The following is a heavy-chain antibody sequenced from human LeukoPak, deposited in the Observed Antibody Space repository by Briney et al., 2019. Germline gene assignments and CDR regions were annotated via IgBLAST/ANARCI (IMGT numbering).Heavy chain of an antibody. CDR2: IKQDGSEK. V-gene: IGHV3-7*01. CDR3: ASQSSSGWFQ. Sequence: GGSLRLSCAASGFTFSNYWMSWVRQAPGEGLEWVASIKQDGSEKYYVDSMKGRFTISRDNAKNSLYLQMNSLRAEDTAVYYCASQSSSGWFQWGQGTLVTVSS. D-gene: IGHD6-19*01. CDR1: GFTFSNYW. J-gene: IGHJ4*02.